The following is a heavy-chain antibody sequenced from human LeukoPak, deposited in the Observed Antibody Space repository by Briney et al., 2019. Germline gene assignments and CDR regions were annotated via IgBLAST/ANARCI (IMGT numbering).Heavy chain of an antibody. CDR1: GYTFRSYE. CDR3: ARGHYGGNRYFDI. V-gene: IGHV1-8*01. J-gene: IGHJ4*02. Sequence: ASVKVSCKASGYTFRSYEINWVRQAPGQGHDWVGWIHPNSGKTGYAQKFQGRVTMTRDTSTETAFMELSSLKFDDTAIFYCARGHYGGNRYFDIWGQGTLVTVSS. CDR2: IHPNSGKT. D-gene: IGHD4-23*01.